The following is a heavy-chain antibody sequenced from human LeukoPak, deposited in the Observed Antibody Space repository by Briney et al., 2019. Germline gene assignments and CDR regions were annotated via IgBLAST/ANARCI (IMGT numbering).Heavy chain of an antibody. CDR2: INKNGGST. J-gene: IGHJ4*02. CDR1: GFTFRNHW. CDR3: VRTDYYDSSGYYDDFDY. D-gene: IGHD3-22*01. V-gene: IGHV3-64*02. Sequence: GGSLRLSCAASGFTFRNHWMHWVRQAPGKGLEYVSGINKNGGSTYYADSVKGRFTISRDNSNNTLYLQMGFVRAEDMAVYYCVRTDYYDSSGYYDDFDYWGQGTLVTVSS.